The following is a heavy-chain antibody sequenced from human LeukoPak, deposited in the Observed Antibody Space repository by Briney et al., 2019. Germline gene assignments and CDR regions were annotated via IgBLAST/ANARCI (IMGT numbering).Heavy chain of an antibody. Sequence: GGSLRLSCAASGFTFSSYSMNWVRQAPGKGLEWVSYISSSSSTIYYADSVKGRFTISRDNAKNSLYLQMNSLRAEDTAVYYCARARRSEYQGNWGQGTPVTVSS. CDR1: GFTFSSYS. J-gene: IGHJ4*02. V-gene: IGHV3-48*04. CDR2: ISSSSSTI. CDR3: ARARRSEYQGN. D-gene: IGHD2-2*01.